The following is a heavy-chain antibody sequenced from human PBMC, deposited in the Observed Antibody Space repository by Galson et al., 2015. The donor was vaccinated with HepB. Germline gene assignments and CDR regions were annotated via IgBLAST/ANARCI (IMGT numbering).Heavy chain of an antibody. Sequence: SVKVSCKASGYTFTSYAMHWVRQAPGQRLEWMGWINAGNGNTKYSQKFQGRVTITRDTSASTAYMELSSLRSEDTAVYYCARAGYSGYDPLDYWGQGTLVTVSS. CDR1: GYTFTSYA. CDR3: ARAGYSGYDPLDY. V-gene: IGHV1-3*01. J-gene: IGHJ4*02. D-gene: IGHD5-12*01. CDR2: INAGNGNT.